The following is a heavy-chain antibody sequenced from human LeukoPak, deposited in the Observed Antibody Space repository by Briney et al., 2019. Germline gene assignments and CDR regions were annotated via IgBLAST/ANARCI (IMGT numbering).Heavy chain of an antibody. CDR3: ARERITMVRGVREYYFDY. CDR1: GGSISSGGYS. J-gene: IGHJ4*02. V-gene: IGHV4-30-2*01. Sequence: SETLSLTCAVSGGSISSGGYSWSWIRQPPGKGLEWIGYIYHSGSTYYNPSLKSRVTISVDRSKNQFPLKLSSVTAADTAVYYCARERITMVRGVREYYFDYWGQGTLVTVSS. D-gene: IGHD3-10*01. CDR2: IYHSGST.